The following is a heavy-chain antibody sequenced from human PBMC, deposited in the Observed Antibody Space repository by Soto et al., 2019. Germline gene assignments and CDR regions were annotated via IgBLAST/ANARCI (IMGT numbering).Heavy chain of an antibody. D-gene: IGHD2-15*01. V-gene: IGHV3-64D*06. CDR2: ISSNGGST. Sequence: TVGSLRLSCSASGFTFSSYAMHWVRQAPGKGLEYVSAISSNGGSTYYADSVKGRFTISRDNSKNTLYLQMSSLRAEDTAVYYCVVGYCSGGSCYSSNYYYYGMDVWGQGTTVTVS. CDR3: VVGYCSGGSCYSSNYYYYGMDV. J-gene: IGHJ6*02. CDR1: GFTFSSYA.